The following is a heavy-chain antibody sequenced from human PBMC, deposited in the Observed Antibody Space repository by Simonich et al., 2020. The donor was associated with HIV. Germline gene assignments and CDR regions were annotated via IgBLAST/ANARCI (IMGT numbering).Heavy chain of an antibody. J-gene: IGHJ4*02. V-gene: IGHV1-24*01. CDR1: GYTLTGLS. CDR2: FDPENLET. Sequence: QVQLVQSGAEVKKPGASVKVSCKVSGYTLTGLSMHWVRQAPGKGLEWMGGFDPENLETIYVQNFQGRVSMTEDTSTDTAYMELSSLRSEDTAVYYCATDSPLVLTSAFDSWGQGTLVTVSS. D-gene: IGHD3-22*01. CDR3: ATDSPLVLTSAFDS.